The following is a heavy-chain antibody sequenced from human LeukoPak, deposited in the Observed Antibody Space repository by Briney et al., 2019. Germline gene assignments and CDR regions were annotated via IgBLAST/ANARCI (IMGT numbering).Heavy chain of an antibody. Sequence: PGGSLRLSCAASGFTFSSYWMSWVRQAPGKGLEWVANIEQDGSEKYYVDSVKGRFTISRDNAKNSLYLQMNSLRAEDTAVYYCARDYCSGGSCLYDYWGQGTLVTVSS. J-gene: IGHJ4*02. D-gene: IGHD2-15*01. CDR3: ARDYCSGGSCLYDY. V-gene: IGHV3-7*03. CDR2: IEQDGSEK. CDR1: GFTFSSYW.